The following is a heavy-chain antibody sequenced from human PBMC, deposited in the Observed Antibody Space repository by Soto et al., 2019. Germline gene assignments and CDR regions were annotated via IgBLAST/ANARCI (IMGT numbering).Heavy chain of an antibody. J-gene: IGHJ6*02. D-gene: IGHD6-19*01. CDR2: IKSKTDGGTT. Sequence: EVQLVESGGGLVKPGGSLRLSCAASGFTFSNAWMSWVRQAPGKGLEWVGRIKSKTDGGTTDYAAPVKGRFTISRDDSKNTLYLQMNSLKTEDTAVYYCTTDLSREGIAVAGTGYYDYGMDVWGQGTTVTVSS. CDR3: TTDLSREGIAVAGTGYYDYGMDV. CDR1: GFTFSNAW. V-gene: IGHV3-15*01.